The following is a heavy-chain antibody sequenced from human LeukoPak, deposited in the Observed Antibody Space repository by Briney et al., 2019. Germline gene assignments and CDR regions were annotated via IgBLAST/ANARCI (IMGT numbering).Heavy chain of an antibody. CDR1: GYTFTSHH. CDR3: ARGRGYCSGGSCYHNENWFDP. D-gene: IGHD2-15*01. J-gene: IGHJ5*02. CDR2: MNPNSGNT. Sequence: ASVKVSCKASGYTFTSHHINWVRQAAGQGFEWMGWMNPNSGNTGYAQKFQGRVTMTRNTSISTAYMELSSLRSEDTAVYYCARGRGYCSGGSCYHNENWFDPWGQGTLVTVSS. V-gene: IGHV1-8*01.